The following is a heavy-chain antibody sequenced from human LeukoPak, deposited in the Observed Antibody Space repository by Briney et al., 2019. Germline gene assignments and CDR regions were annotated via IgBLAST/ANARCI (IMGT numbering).Heavy chain of an antibody. J-gene: IGHJ4*02. Sequence: PSETLSLTCTVSGGTISSYYWNWIRQPPGKGLEWIGYIHYSGSTKYNPSLKSRVTISVDTYKNQFSLKLSSVTAADTAVYYCARWYSSGWAFDYWGQGTLVTVSS. D-gene: IGHD6-19*01. CDR2: IHYSGST. CDR3: ARWYSSGWAFDY. V-gene: IGHV4-59*08. CDR1: GGTISSYY.